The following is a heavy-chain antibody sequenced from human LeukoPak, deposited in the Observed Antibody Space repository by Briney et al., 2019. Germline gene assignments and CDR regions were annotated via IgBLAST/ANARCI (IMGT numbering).Heavy chain of an antibody. CDR1: EFTFSNYA. J-gene: IGHJ4*02. D-gene: IGHD7-27*01. CDR2: IDPSGGST. V-gene: IGHV3-23*01. Sequence: GGSLRLSCAASEFTFSNYAMGWVRQAPGKGLECVSTIDPSGGSTYYADSVKGRFTISRDNSKSTLYLQMNSLRAEDTAVYYCAKRGRDWGRYFDYWGQGTLVTVSS. CDR3: AKRGRDWGRYFDY.